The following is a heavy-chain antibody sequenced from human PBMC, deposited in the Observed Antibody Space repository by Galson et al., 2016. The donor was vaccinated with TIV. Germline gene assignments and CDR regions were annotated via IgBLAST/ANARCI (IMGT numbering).Heavy chain of an antibody. CDR3: ARDPLFGGMDV. J-gene: IGHJ6*02. CDR2: IKQDVSDR. D-gene: IGHD3-10*02. Sequence: SLRLSCAASQFPFSDYWMNWIRQAPGKGLEWVATIKQDVSDRYYGDSVKGRFTISRDNAKRLLYLHMSSLRVEDTAVYYCARDPLFGGMDVWGQGATVAAS. CDR1: QFPFSDYW. V-gene: IGHV3-7*03.